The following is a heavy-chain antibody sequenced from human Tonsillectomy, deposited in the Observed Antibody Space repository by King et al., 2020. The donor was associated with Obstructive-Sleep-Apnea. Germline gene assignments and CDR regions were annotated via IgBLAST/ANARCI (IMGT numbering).Heavy chain of an antibody. CDR2: ISGGGGIT. Sequence: VQLVESGGGLVQPGGSLRLSCAASAFTFSSYAMSWVRQAPGKGLEWVSTISGGGGITYYADSVKGRFTISRDNSRNTLYLQMNSLRAEDTAVYYCAKLPYIAVAATGNYFDYWGQGTLVTVSS. V-gene: IGHV3-23*04. D-gene: IGHD6-19*01. J-gene: IGHJ4*02. CDR3: AKLPYIAVAATGNYFDY. CDR1: AFTFSSYA.